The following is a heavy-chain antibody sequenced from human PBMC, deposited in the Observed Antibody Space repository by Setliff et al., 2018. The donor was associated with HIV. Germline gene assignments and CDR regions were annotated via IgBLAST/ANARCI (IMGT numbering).Heavy chain of an antibody. Sequence: SETLSLTCSVSGGSISSYSYYWGWIRQAPGKGLEWIGNIYFSGNTYYSPSLKSRVTISVETSKNQFSLTVSSVTAADTAVYYCARLALSARNFDYWGQGALVTVSS. CDR2: IYFSGNT. CDR3: ARLALSARNFDY. V-gene: IGHV4-39*01. CDR1: GGSISSYSYY. J-gene: IGHJ4*02.